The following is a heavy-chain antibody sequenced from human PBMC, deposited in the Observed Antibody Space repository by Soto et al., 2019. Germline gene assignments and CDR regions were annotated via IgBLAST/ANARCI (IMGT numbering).Heavy chain of an antibody. CDR3: ASGYYDFWSGYYTA. CDR1: GFTFSSYS. V-gene: IGHV3-48*01. CDR2: ISSSSSTI. Sequence: VQLVESGGGLVQPGGSLRLSCAASGFTFSSYSMNWVRQAPGKGLEWVSYISSSSSTIYYVDSVKGRFTISRDNAKNSLYLQMNSLRAEDTAVYYCASGYYDFWSGYYTAWGQGTLVTVSS. D-gene: IGHD3-3*01. J-gene: IGHJ5*02.